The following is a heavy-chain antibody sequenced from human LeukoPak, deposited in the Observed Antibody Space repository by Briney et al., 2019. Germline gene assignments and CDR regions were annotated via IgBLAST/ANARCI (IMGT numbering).Heavy chain of an antibody. CDR1: GFTFSDYY. J-gene: IGHJ6*03. Sequence: GGSLRLSCAASGFTFSDYYMSWIRQAPGKGLEWVSYISSSGSTIYYADSVKGRFTISRDNAKNSLYLQMNSLRAEDTAVYYCARDFSGYDFWSGYNYMDVWGKGTTVTVSS. V-gene: IGHV3-11*04. CDR3: ARDFSGYDFWSGYNYMDV. CDR2: ISSSGSTI. D-gene: IGHD3-3*01.